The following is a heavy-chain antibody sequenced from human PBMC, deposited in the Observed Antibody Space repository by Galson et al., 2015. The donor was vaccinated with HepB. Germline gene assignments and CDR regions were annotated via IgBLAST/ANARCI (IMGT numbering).Heavy chain of an antibody. CDR2: INSDGSRI. Sequence: SLRLSCAASGFTFSSYWMHWVRQAPGKGLVWVARINSDGSRIGYADSVKGRFTISRDNAKKTLFLQMNSLRAEDTAVYYCLGNGENGDDFEIWGQGTMVIVSS. CDR1: GFTFSSYW. J-gene: IGHJ3*02. V-gene: IGHV3-74*01. CDR3: LGNGENGDDFEI. D-gene: IGHD4-17*01.